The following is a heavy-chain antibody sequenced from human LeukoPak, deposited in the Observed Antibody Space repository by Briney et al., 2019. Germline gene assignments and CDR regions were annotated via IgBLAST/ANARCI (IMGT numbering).Heavy chain of an antibody. CDR2: INHSGST. CDR3: ARRKRRFWSGYSPSDY. V-gene: IGHV4-34*01. J-gene: IGHJ4*02. Sequence: SETLSLTCTVSGGSISSYYWSWIRQPPGKGLEWIGEINHSGSTNYNPSLKSRVTISVDMSKNQFSLKLSSVTAADTAVYYCARRKRRFWSGYSPSDYWGLGTLVTVSS. D-gene: IGHD3-3*01. CDR1: GGSISSYY.